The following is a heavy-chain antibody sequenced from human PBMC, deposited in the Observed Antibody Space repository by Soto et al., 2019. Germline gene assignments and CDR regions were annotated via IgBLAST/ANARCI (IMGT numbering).Heavy chain of an antibody. CDR3: ARGSFSGIAAAGTLWFDP. Sequence: GGSLRLSCAASGFTFSSYGMHWVRQAPGKGLEWVAVTWYDGSNKYYEDSVKGRFTISRDNSKNMLYLQMNSLRAEDTVVFYFARGSFSGIAAAGTLWFDPWGQGTLVTVSS. D-gene: IGHD6-13*01. CDR1: GFTFSSYG. V-gene: IGHV3-33*01. CDR2: TWYDGSNK. J-gene: IGHJ5*02.